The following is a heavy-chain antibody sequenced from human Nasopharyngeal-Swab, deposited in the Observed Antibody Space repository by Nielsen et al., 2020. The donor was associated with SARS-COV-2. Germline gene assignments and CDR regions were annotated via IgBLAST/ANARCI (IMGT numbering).Heavy chain of an antibody. D-gene: IGHD2-15*01. Sequence: VRQMPGRGLEWMGRIDPSDSYTNYSPSFQGHVTISADKSISTTYLQWSSLKDSDATMYYCARHSGSGYFDYWGQGTLVTVSS. V-gene: IGHV5-10-1*01. J-gene: IGHJ4*02. CDR2: IDPSDSYT. CDR3: ARHSGSGYFDY.